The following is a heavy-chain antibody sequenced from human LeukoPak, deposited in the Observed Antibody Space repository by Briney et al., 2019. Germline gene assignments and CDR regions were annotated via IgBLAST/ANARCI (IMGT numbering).Heavy chain of an antibody. D-gene: IGHD3-10*01. J-gene: IGHJ5*02. V-gene: IGHV1-69*13. CDR2: IIPIFGTA. CDR1: GGTFSSYA. Sequence: ASVKVSCKASGGTFSSYAISWVRQAPGQGLEWMGGIIPIFGTANYAQKFQGRVTITADESTSTAYMELSSLRSDDTAVYYCAIVYYYGSGSWFDPRGQGTLVTVSS. CDR3: AIVYYYGSGSWFDP.